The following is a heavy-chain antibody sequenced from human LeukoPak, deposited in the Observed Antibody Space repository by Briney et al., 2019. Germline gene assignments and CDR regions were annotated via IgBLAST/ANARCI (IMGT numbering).Heavy chain of an antibody. V-gene: IGHV3-33*01. Sequence: GGSLRPSCAASGFSISNYGMHWVRQAPGKGLEWVAVIWYDGSNKYYADSVKGRFTISRDNSKNTLYLQMNSLRAEDTAVYYCARDDTAMVVLPFDYWGQGTLVTVSS. CDR1: GFSISNYG. CDR3: ARDDTAMVVLPFDY. CDR2: IWYDGSNK. J-gene: IGHJ4*02. D-gene: IGHD5-18*01.